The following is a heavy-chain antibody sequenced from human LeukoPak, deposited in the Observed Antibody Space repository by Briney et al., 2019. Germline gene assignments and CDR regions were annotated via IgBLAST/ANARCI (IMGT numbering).Heavy chain of an antibody. CDR1: GGSISSSSYY. CDR3: ARTTINRIQLWMYYFDY. CDR2: IYYSGST. D-gene: IGHD5-18*01. Sequence: SETLSLTCTVSGGSISSSSYYSGWIRQPPGKGLEWIGSIYYSGSTYYNPSLKSRVTISVDTSKNQFSLKLSSVTAADTDVYYCARTTINRIQLWMYYFDYWGQGTLVTVSS. V-gene: IGHV4-39*01. J-gene: IGHJ4*02.